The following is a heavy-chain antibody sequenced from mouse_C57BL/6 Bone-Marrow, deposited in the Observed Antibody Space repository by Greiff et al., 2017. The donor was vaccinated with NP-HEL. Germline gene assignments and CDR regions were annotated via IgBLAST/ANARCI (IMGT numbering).Heavy chain of an antibody. Sequence: LVESGPELVRPGVSVKISCKGSGYTFTDYAMHWVKQSHAKSLEWIGVISTYYGDASYNQKFKDKATMTVDKSSSTAYMELARLTSEDSAVYYCARTSYYGSSAGFDYWGQGTTLTVSS. V-gene: IGHV1-67*01. J-gene: IGHJ2*01. CDR2: ISTYYGDA. CDR1: GYTFTDYA. CDR3: ARTSYYGSSAGFDY. D-gene: IGHD1-1*01.